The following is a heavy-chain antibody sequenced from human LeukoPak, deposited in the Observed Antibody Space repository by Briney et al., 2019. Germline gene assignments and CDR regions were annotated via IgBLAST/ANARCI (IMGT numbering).Heavy chain of an antibody. CDR3: AKTLSPYYYDSSGYYSGFDY. D-gene: IGHD3-22*01. Sequence: GGSLRLSCAASGFTFSSYAMSWIRQAPGKGLEWVSAISGSGGSTYYADSVKGRFTISRDNSKNTLYLQMDSLRAEDTAVYYCAKTLSPYYYDSSGYYSGFDYWGQGTLVTVSS. J-gene: IGHJ4*02. CDR1: GFTFSSYA. V-gene: IGHV3-23*01. CDR2: ISGSGGST.